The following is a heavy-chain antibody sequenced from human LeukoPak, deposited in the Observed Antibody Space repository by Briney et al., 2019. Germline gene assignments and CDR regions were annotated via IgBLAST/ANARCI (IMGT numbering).Heavy chain of an antibody. Sequence: PSETLSLTCAVYGGSIGIHYWSWIRQPPGKGLEWIGYIYYSGSTNYNPSLKSRVTISVDTSKNQFSLKLSSVTAADTAVYYCARHSECSYDSSGSYVRYFQHWGQGTLVTVSS. CDR2: IYYSGST. J-gene: IGHJ1*01. V-gene: IGHV4-59*08. CDR3: ARHSECSYDSSGSYVRYFQH. CDR1: GGSIGIHY. D-gene: IGHD3-22*01.